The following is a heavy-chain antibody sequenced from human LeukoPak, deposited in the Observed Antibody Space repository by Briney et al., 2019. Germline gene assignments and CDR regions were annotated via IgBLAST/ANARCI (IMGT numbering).Heavy chain of an antibody. CDR2: ISRSGGTT. D-gene: IGHD3-16*01. CDR3: AKVRVDYVWGRNDY. CDR1: GFTFSSDA. Sequence: GGSLRLSCAASGFTFSSDAMSWVRQAPGKGLEWVSPISRSGGTTKYADSVKGRFTISRDNSKNTLYLHMNSLRAEDTAVYYCAKVRVDYVWGRNDYWGQGTLVTVSS. V-gene: IGHV3-23*01. J-gene: IGHJ4*02.